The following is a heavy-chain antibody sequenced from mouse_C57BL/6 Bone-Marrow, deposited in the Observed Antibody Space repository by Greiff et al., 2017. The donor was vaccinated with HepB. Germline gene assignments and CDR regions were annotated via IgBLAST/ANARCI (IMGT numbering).Heavy chain of an antibody. J-gene: IGHJ3*01. CDR2: IYPGDGDT. D-gene: IGHD2-4*01. Sequence: QVQLQQSGPELVKPGASVKISCKASGYAFSSSWMNWVKQRPGKGLEWIGRIYPGDGDTNYNGKFKGKATLTADKSSSTAYMQLSSLTSEDSAVYFCARSRGMDYDPSAWFAYWGQGTLVTVSA. V-gene: IGHV1-82*01. CDR3: ARSRGMDYDPSAWFAY. CDR1: GYAFSSSW.